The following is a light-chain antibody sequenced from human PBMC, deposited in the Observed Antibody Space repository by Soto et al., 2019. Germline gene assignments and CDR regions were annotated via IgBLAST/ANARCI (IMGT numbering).Light chain of an antibody. V-gene: IGKV1-39*01. CDR2: AAS. CDR1: QSISTY. J-gene: IGKJ4*01. CDR3: QHGYSTPLT. Sequence: DIQMTQSPSSLSASVGDRVTITCRASQSISTYLHWYQQKPGKAPNLLIYAASTLQCGVPSRFSGSGSGTDFTLTISSLQPEDFATYFCQHGYSTPLTFGGGTKVDIK.